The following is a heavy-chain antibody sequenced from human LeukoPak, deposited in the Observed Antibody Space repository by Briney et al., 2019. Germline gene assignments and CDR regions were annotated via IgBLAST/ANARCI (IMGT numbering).Heavy chain of an antibody. CDR1: GYTFTNYD. Sequence: ASVKVSCKASGYTFTNYDISWVRQAAGQGLEWMGWMNPNSGNAGYVQKFQGRVTMTRNTSINTAYMELSSLRSEDTAAYYCARPLYYGSTRYGMDVWGQGTTVTVSS. D-gene: IGHD3-10*01. V-gene: IGHV1-8*01. J-gene: IGHJ6*02. CDR2: MNPNSGNA. CDR3: ARPLYYGSTRYGMDV.